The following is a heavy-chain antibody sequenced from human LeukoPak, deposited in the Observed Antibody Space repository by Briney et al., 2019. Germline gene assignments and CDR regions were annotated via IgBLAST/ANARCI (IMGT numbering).Heavy chain of an antibody. V-gene: IGHV3-23*01. CDR3: AQVPSLAY. D-gene: IGHD3-16*02. J-gene: IGHJ4*02. Sequence: AESLTLSCAVSGFTFSSYAMSWVRQAPGKGLEWVSFISGSGGSTYYADSVKGRFAISRDNTKNSMYLQRHSLRAEDMAVYDCAQVPSLAYWGQGTLVTVSS. CDR1: GFTFSSYA. CDR2: ISGSGGST.